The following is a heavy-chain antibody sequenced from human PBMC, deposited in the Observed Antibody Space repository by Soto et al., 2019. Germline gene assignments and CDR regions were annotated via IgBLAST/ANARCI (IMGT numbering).Heavy chain of an antibody. CDR1: GFTFSSYA. J-gene: IGHJ6*02. Sequence: PRGSLRLSCAACGFTFSSYAMHWVRQTPGKGLEWVAVISYDGSNKYYADSVKGRFTISRDNSKNTLYLQMNSLRAEDTAVYYCARDYYRFNSGYGFSMDVWGQGTTVTVSS. CDR2: ISYDGSNK. V-gene: IGHV3-30-3*01. D-gene: IGHD5-12*01. CDR3: ARDYYRFNSGYGFSMDV.